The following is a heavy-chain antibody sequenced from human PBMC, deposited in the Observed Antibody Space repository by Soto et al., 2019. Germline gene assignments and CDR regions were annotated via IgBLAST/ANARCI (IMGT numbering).Heavy chain of an antibody. CDR3: ARAPPGPSPRWVL. CDR1: GGSNSSGGYS. D-gene: IGHD3-10*01. J-gene: IGHJ6*02. CDR2: IYPTGAT. Sequence: QLQLRESGSGLVKPSETLSLTCTVSGGSNSSGGYSWSWIRQSPEKGLEWIGCIYPTGATYYHPSLKSRVTISVDTSRNQFSLNLTSVTAADTAVYYCARAPPGPSPRWVLWGQGTTVTVSS. V-gene: IGHV4-30-2*06.